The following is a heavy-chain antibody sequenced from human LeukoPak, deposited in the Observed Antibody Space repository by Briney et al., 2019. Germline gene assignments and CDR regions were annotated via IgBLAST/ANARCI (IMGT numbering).Heavy chain of an antibody. CDR2: ISSNGGIT. CDR1: GFTFSIYD. D-gene: IGHD4-23*01. V-gene: IGHV3-64*04. CDR3: AKDQRVVTPYYFDY. J-gene: IGHJ4*02. Sequence: PGGSLRLSCSASGFTFSIYDMDWVRQAPGKGLEYVSAISSNGGITYYADSVKGRFTISRDNSKNTLYLQMNSLRAEDTALYYCAKDQRVVTPYYFDYWGQGTLVTVSS.